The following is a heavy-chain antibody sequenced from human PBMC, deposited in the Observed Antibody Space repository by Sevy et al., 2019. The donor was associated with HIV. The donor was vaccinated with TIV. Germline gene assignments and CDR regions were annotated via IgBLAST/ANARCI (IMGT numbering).Heavy chain of an antibody. D-gene: IGHD3-22*01. CDR1: GFTFSSYG. CDR3: AKDRYYYDSSGYRPLYYYYYGMDV. V-gene: IGHV3-30*18. J-gene: IGHJ6*02. CDR2: ISYDGSNK. Sequence: GGSLRLSCASSGFTFSSYGMHWVRQAPGKGLEWVAVISYDGSNKYYADSVKGRFTISRDNSKNTLYLQMNSLGAEDTAVYYCAKDRYYYDSSGYRPLYYYYYGMDVWGQGTTVTVSS.